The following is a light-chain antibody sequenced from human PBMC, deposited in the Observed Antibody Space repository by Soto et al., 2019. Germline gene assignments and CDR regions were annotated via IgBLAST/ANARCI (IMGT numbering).Light chain of an antibody. CDR1: QTISTY. J-gene: IGKJ1*01. V-gene: IGKV1-39*01. CDR3: QQSYTTPRT. CDR2: AAS. Sequence: DVPMTQSPSSLSASVGDRVTITCRASQTISTYLNWYQQKPGRAPKLLIYAASSLQSGVPSRFSASGSGTDFTLTIDSLEPEVFATYYCQQSYTTPRTFGQGTKVEIK.